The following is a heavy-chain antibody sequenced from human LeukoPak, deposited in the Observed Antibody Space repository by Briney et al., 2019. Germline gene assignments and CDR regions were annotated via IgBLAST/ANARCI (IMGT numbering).Heavy chain of an antibody. V-gene: IGHV4-39*01. Sequence: PSETLSLTCTVSGGSISSSSYYWGWIRQPPGKGLEWIGSIYYSGSTYYNPSLKSRVTISVDTSKNQFSLKLSSVTAADTAVYYCASPCVYCGGDFEDAFDIWGQGTMVTVSS. CDR1: GGSISSSSYY. CDR3: ASPCVYCGGDFEDAFDI. CDR2: IYYSGST. D-gene: IGHD2-21*01. J-gene: IGHJ3*02.